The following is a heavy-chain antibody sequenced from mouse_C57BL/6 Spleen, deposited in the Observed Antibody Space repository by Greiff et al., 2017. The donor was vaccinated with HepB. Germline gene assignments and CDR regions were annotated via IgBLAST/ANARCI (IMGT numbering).Heavy chain of an antibody. V-gene: IGHV1-64*01. CDR1: GYTFTSYW. J-gene: IGHJ2*01. CDR3: ARETTVVSNFDY. Sequence: QVQLQQSGAELVKPGASVKLSCKASGYTFTSYWMHWVKQRPGQGLEWIGMIHPNSGSTNYNEKFKSKATLTVDKSSSTAYMQLSSLTSEDSAVYYCARETTVVSNFDYWGQGTTLTVSS. CDR2: IHPNSGST. D-gene: IGHD1-1*01.